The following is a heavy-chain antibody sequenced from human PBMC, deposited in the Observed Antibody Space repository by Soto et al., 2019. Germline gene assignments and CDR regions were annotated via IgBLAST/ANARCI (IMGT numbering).Heavy chain of an antibody. V-gene: IGHV4-61*08. Sequence: PSEARSPTCTVSGAALSSGGYFYTWFLQPPGKGLEGLGHICYSGGTNYNPSLKRRVTISLDKSKSQFSLRLISVTAADTAVYYCTREQSDDNYFDPWGQGTLVTVSS. J-gene: IGHJ5*02. D-gene: IGHD6-19*01. CDR2: ICYSGGT. CDR3: TREQSDDNYFDP. CDR1: GAALSSGGYF.